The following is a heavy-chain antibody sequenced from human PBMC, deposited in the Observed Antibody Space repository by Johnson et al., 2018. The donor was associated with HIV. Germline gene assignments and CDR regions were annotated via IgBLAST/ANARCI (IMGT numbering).Heavy chain of an antibody. Sequence: VQLVESGGGLVQPGGSLRLSCAASGFTFSSYDMHWVRQATGKGLEWVSAIGTAGDTYYPGSVKGRFTISRENAKNSLYLQMNSLRAEDTALYYCARVGKYCDDDCHSGVDAFDIWGQGTMVTVSS. V-gene: IGHV3-13*01. D-gene: IGHD2-21*02. CDR1: GFTFSSYD. J-gene: IGHJ3*02. CDR2: IGTAGDT. CDR3: ARVGKYCDDDCHSGVDAFDI.